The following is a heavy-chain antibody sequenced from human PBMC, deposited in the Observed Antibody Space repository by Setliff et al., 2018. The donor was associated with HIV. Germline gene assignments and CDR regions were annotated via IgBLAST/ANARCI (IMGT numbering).Heavy chain of an antibody. D-gene: IGHD3-22*01. CDR3: AGYSSGYIAPFDI. CDR2: ISGSGSAK. Sequence: LRLSCAASGFIFNTYEMNWVRQVPGKGLEWVSYISGSGSAKYYADSVKGRFTISRDNAKNSLYLQMNSLRAEDTAVYYCAGYSSGYIAPFDIWGQGTMVTVSS. CDR1: GFIFNTYE. V-gene: IGHV3-48*03. J-gene: IGHJ3*02.